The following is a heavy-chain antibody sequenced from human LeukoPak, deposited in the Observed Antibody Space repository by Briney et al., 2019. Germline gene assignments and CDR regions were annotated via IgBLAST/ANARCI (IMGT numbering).Heavy chain of an antibody. CDR2: IKEDGSER. CDR3: ARTVATRSFDY. Sequence: GESLRLSCAASGFTFNTFWMSWVRQAPGKGLEWVATIKEDGSERYYVDSVKGRFTISRDNAKSSLYLQVNSLRAEDTAVYYCARTVATRSFDYWGQGTLVTVSS. V-gene: IGHV3-7*01. CDR1: GFTFNTFW. D-gene: IGHD5-12*01. J-gene: IGHJ4*02.